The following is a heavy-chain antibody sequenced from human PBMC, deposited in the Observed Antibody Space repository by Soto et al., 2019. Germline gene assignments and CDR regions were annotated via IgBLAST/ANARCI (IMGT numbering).Heavy chain of an antibody. J-gene: IGHJ4*02. CDR1: VFTLSKYW. V-gene: IGHV3-7*01. CDR2: IKKDGREN. Sequence: GRSLSLSWASAVFTLSKYWSSWVRQAQRNEREWVINIKKDGRENYDEDSVKGPFTTDTYNAKNSLYLQRNRLRAEATAVYYCVRSGVCGNHRYWSDYWGQGTLVTVSS. D-gene: IGHD3-16*02. CDR3: VRSGVCGNHRYWSDY.